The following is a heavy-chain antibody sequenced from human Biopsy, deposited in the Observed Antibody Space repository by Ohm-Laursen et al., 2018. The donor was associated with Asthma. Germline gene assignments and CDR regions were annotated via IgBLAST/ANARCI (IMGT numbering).Heavy chain of an antibody. J-gene: IGHJ6*02. Sequence: TLSLTCSVGGAYIGSRDHHWSWIRQSPGTGLEWIGFVFWSGTTHYNRSLERRLSISIDTTWNEFSMTLRSVTAADTAVYFCARVASYGDLYFGIDVWGPGITVSVS. CDR1: GAYIGSRDHH. D-gene: IGHD4-17*01. CDR3: ARVASYGDLYFGIDV. CDR2: VFWSGTT. V-gene: IGHV4-30-4*01.